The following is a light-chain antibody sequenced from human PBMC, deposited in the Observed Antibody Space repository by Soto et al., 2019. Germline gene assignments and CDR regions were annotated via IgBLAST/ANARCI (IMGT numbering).Light chain of an antibody. J-gene: IGKJ2*01. Sequence: VMTQSPATLSVSPGERATLSCRASQSVGNKVAWDQQKPGQAPRLLIYGGLTSVIGTPARFRGSGSGTEFTLTISSLQSEDLAVYYCQQYNDWPYTFGQGTNLEIK. CDR1: QSVGNK. V-gene: IGKV3-15*01. CDR2: GGL. CDR3: QQYNDWPYT.